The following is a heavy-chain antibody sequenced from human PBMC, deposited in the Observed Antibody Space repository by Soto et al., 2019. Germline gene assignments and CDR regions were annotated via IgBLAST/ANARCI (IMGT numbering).Heavy chain of an antibody. CDR2: IFANGHT. CDR3: VASLAASGLNWLDP. D-gene: IGHD6-13*01. Sequence: SXTMSLTCLDSGDSIRAKYRNWVRHQPGKGREWIGLIFANGHTDYNPPLKSRVTMSVDASKNQFSLRLTSMTAADTAFDDCVASLAASGLNWLDPWGRATLVAFS. V-gene: IGHV4-4*07. J-gene: IGHJ5*02. CDR1: GDSIRAKY.